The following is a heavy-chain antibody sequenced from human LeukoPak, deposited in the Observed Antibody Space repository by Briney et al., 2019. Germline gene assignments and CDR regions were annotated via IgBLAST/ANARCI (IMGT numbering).Heavy chain of an antibody. CDR1: GGSISSYY. CDR2: IYYSGST. CDR3: ARGKIAAAGIRVFDY. V-gene: IGHV4-59*08. Sequence: SETLSLACTVSGGSISSYYWSWIRQPPGKGLEWIGYIYYSGSTNYNSSLKSRVTISVDTSKNQFSLKLSSVTAADTAVYYCARGKIAAAGIRVFDYWGQGTLVTVSS. J-gene: IGHJ4*02. D-gene: IGHD6-13*01.